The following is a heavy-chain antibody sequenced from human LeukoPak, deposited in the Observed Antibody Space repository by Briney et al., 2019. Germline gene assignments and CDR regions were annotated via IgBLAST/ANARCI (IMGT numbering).Heavy chain of an antibody. V-gene: IGHV4-34*01. CDR1: GGSISSYY. CDR2: INHSGST. J-gene: IGHJ5*02. Sequence: SETLSLTCTVSGGSISSYYWSWIRQPPGKGLEWIGEINHSGSTNYNPSLKSRVTISVDTSKNQFSLKLSSVTAADTAVYYCARRGKFDPWGQGTLVTVSS. CDR3: ARRGKFDP.